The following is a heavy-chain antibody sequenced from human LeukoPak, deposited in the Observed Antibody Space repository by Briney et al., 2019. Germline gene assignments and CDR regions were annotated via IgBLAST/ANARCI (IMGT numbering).Heavy chain of an antibody. Sequence: SGGSLRLSCAASGFTFSSYGMHWVRQAPGKGLEWVAFIRYDGSNKYYADSVKGRFTISRDNSKNTLYLQMNSLRAEDTAVYYCAKEGPGYGTIDYWGQGTLVTVSS. CDR3: AKEGPGYGTIDY. CDR1: GFTFSSYG. V-gene: IGHV3-30*02. D-gene: IGHD2-8*01. J-gene: IGHJ4*02. CDR2: IRYDGSNK.